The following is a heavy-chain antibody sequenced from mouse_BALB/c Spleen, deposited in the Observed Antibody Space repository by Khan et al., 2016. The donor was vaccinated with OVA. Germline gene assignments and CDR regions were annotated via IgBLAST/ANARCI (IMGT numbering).Heavy chain of an antibody. CDR1: GYTFTDYY. V-gene: IGHV1-77*01. J-gene: IGHJ3*01. CDR2: LSPGSDKT. Sequence: VQLQQSGAELARPGASVNLSCKASGYTFTDYYINWMRQRTGQGLEWIGELSPGSDKTYYNEKFKGKATLTVDKSSSTAYMQLSSLTSEDSAVYFCASEWAALFPYWGHGTLVTVSA. CDR3: ASEWAALFPY.